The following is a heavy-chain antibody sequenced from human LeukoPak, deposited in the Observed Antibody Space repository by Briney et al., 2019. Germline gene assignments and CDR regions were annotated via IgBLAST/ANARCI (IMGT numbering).Heavy chain of an antibody. D-gene: IGHD6-19*01. Sequence: ASVKVSCKASGGTFSSYAISWVRQAPGQGLEWMGGIIPIFGTANYAQKFQGRVTITADKSTSTAYMELGSLRAEDMAVYYCARTSGSSGWYRDSYDYWGQGTLVTVSS. CDR1: GGTFSSYA. CDR2: IIPIFGTA. J-gene: IGHJ4*02. V-gene: IGHV1-69*06. CDR3: ARTSGSSGWYRDSYDY.